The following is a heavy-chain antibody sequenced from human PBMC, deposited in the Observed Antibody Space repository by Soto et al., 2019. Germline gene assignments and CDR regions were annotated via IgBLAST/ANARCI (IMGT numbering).Heavy chain of an antibody. CDR3: AREGLVLVPTTVNSDYYYYAMDV. CDR2: MNPKSGNT. D-gene: IGHD2-2*01. Sequence: ASVKVSCKASGYTFTSYDINWVRQATGQGLEWMGWMNPKSGNTGYAQKFQGRVTITADESTSTAYMELSSLRPEDTAVYYCAREGLVLVPTTVNSDYYYYAMDVWGQGTTVTVSS. CDR1: GYTFTSYD. J-gene: IGHJ6*02. V-gene: IGHV1-8*01.